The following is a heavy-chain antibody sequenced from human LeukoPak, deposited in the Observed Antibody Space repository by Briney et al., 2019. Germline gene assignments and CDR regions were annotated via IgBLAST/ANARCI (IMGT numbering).Heavy chain of an antibody. V-gene: IGHV1-46*01. CDR3: ARDREVVVITDYYYGMDV. D-gene: IGHD3-22*01. Sequence: ASVKVSCKASGYTFTTYHMHWVRQAPGQGLEWMGIINPSGGSTSYAQKFQGRVTMTRDTSTSTVYMELSSLRSEDTAVYYCARDREVVVITDYYYGMDVWGQGTTVTVSS. CDR1: GYTFTTYH. CDR2: INPSGGST. J-gene: IGHJ6*02.